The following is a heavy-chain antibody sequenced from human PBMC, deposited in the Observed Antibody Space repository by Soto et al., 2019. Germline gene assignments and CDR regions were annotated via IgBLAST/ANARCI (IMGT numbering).Heavy chain of an antibody. D-gene: IGHD4-17*01. CDR3: ARLSVTFDY. CDR2: IYYSGST. CDR1: GGTISSSSYD. Sequence: ETLALTGTVAGGTISSSSYDWGWIRQPPGKGLEWIGSIYYSGSTYYNPSLKSRVTISVDTSKNQFSLRLSSVTAADTAVYYCARLSVTFDYWGQGTLVTVSS. V-gene: IGHV4-39*01. J-gene: IGHJ4*02.